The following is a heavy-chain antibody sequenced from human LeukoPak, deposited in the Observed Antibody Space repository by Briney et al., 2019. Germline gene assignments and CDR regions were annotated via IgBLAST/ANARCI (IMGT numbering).Heavy chain of an antibody. CDR2: IKQDGSEK. D-gene: IGHD1-26*01. CDR3: ARGAWGRLFDI. CDR1: GFTFSSYW. Sequence: GGSLRLSCAASGFTFSSYWMSWVRQAPGKGLEWVANIKQDGSEKYYVDSVKGRFTISRDNAKNSLYLQMNSLRAGDTAVYDCARGAWGRLFDIWGQGTMVTVSS. J-gene: IGHJ3*02. V-gene: IGHV3-7*01.